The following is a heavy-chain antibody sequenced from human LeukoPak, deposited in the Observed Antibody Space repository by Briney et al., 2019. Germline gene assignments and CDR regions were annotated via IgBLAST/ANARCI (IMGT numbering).Heavy chain of an antibody. J-gene: IGHJ4*02. V-gene: IGHV4-39*01. D-gene: IGHD6-19*01. Sequence: PSETLSLTCTVSGGSISSSSYYWGWIRQPPGKGLEWIGSIYYSGSTYYNPSLKSRVTISVDTSKNQFSLKLSSVTAADTAVYYCARVGYSSGCLDYWGQGTLVTVSS. CDR1: GGSISSSSYY. CDR2: IYYSGST. CDR3: ARVGYSSGCLDY.